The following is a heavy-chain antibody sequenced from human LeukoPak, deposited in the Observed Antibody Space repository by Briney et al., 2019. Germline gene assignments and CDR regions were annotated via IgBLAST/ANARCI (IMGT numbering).Heavy chain of an antibody. CDR3: ARLAAGSDYFDY. J-gene: IGHJ4*02. D-gene: IGHD6-13*01. Sequence: SLILCCAASALCCGRDWRSWVRKAPVKGRKTVANIKPDGSEKHYVDSVKGRFTFSRDNAKNSLYLQMNGLRAEDMAVYYCARLAAGSDYFDYWGQGTLVTVSS. CDR2: IKPDGSEK. CDR1: ALCCGRDW. V-gene: IGHV3-7*04.